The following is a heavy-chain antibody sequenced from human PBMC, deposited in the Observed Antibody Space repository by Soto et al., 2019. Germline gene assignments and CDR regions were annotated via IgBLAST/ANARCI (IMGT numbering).Heavy chain of an antibody. CDR2: VFHYGTT. CDR3: ARHGDYSNNPSYLSFDY. J-gene: IGHJ4*02. V-gene: IGHV4-39*01. Sequence: SLTLCVSSDSIRRNNFYWGRIRPPPGEGLEWIGSVFHYGTTYYTSSLKSRVTISVDTSKNQFSLKLSSVTAADTAVYYCARHGDYSNNPSYLSFDYWGQGALVTVSS. CDR1: SDSIRRNNFY. D-gene: IGHD4-4*01.